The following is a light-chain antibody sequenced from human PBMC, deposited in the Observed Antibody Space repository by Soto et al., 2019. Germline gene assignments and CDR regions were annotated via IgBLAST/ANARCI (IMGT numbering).Light chain of an antibody. CDR1: SGDVGGYDY. Sequence: QSALTQPASVSGSPGQSITISCTGASGDVGGYDYVSWYQQHPGKAPKLMIYDVSNRPSGVSNRFSGSKSGNTASLTISGLQAEDEADYYCSSCSRSSTLDVFGTGTKLTVL. CDR2: DVS. CDR3: SSCSRSSTLDV. J-gene: IGLJ1*01. V-gene: IGLV2-14*01.